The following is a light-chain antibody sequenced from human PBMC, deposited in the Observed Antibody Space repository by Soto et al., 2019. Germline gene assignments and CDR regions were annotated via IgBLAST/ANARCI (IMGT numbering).Light chain of an antibody. CDR3: QQTFSPPYT. CDR2: VAS. Sequence: DIQMPQSLSSLSASVGDTVTITCRASQSISNSLSWYQQKPGKAPKFLIYVASTLQRGVPSRFSGSGSETDFSLPISSLQPEDVATYYCQQTFSPPYTFGQGTKLEIK. J-gene: IGKJ2*01. CDR1: QSISNS. V-gene: IGKV1-39*01.